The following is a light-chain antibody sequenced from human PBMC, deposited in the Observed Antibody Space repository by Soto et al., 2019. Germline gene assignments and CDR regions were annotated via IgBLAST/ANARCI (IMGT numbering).Light chain of an antibody. J-gene: IGLJ1*01. CDR1: SSDVGSYNL. Sequence: QSVLTQPASVSGSPGQSITISCTGTSSDVGSYNLVSWYQQHPGKAPKLMIYEVSKRPSGVSNRFSGSKSGNTASLTISGLQAEDEAEYYCSSYAGSTRGVFGTGTKVTVL. V-gene: IGLV2-23*02. CDR3: SSYAGSTRGV. CDR2: EVS.